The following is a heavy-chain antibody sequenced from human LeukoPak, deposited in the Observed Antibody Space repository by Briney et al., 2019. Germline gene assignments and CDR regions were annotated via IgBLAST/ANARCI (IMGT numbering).Heavy chain of an antibody. V-gene: IGHV4-59*12. CDR3: ARETTIFGVAPDAFDI. J-gene: IGHJ3*02. CDR2: IYYSGST. Sequence: SETLSLTCTVSGGSISSYYWSWIRQPPGKGLEWIWYIYYSGSTNYNPSLKSRVTISVDTSKNQFSLKLSSVTAADTAVYYCARETTIFGVAPDAFDIWGQGTMVTVSS. CDR1: GGSISSYY. D-gene: IGHD3-3*01.